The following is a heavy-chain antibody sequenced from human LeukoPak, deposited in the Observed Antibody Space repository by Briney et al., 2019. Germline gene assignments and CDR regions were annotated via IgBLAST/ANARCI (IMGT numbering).Heavy chain of an antibody. Sequence: QSGGSLRLSCAASGFIFSSYAMHWVRQAPGKGLEYVSAISGDGGTTYYANSVKGRFTISRDNPKNTLYFQMDSLRAEDAAVYYCAKSRGVAGFDYWGQGTLVTVSS. V-gene: IGHV3-64*01. J-gene: IGHJ4*02. CDR1: GFIFSSYA. CDR3: AKSRGVAGFDY. D-gene: IGHD6-19*01. CDR2: ISGDGGTT.